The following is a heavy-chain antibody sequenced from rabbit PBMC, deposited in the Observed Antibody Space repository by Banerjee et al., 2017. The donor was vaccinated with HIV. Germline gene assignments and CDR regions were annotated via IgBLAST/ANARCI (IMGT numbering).Heavy chain of an antibody. CDR2: IDPVFGIT. Sequence: QLEESAGGLVQPGGSLKLSCKASGFTLSSYYMNWARQAPGKGLEWIGYIDPVFGITYYANWVNGRFSISRENAQNTVFLQMTSLTAADTATYFCARDGAGGSYFALWGPGTLVTVS. CDR1: GFTLSSYY. J-gene: IGHJ4*01. D-gene: IGHD8-1*01. V-gene: IGHV1S7*01. CDR3: ARDGAGGSYFAL.